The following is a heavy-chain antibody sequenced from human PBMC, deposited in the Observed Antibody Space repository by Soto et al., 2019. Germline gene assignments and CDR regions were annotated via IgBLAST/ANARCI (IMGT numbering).Heavy chain of an antibody. V-gene: IGHV1-3*01. CDR3: ARDIGDYDILTGPFDY. CDR2: INAGNGNT. J-gene: IGHJ4*02. CDR1: GYTFTSYA. D-gene: IGHD3-9*01. Sequence: ASVKVSCKASGYTFTSYAMHWVRQAPGQRLEWMGWINAGNGNTKYSQKFQGRVTITRDTSASTAYMELSSLRSEDTAVYYCARDIGDYDILTGPFDYWGQGTLVTVSS.